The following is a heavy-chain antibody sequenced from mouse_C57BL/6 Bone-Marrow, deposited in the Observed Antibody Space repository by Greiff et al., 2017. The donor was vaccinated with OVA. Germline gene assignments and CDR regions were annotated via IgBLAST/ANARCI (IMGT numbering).Heavy chain of an antibody. Sequence: QVHVKQSGAELVRPGTSVKMSCKASGYTFTNYWIGWAKQRPGHGLEWIGDIYPGGGYTNYTEKFKGKATLTADKSSSTAYMQFSSLTSEDSAIYYWARGNDDDEGDWDFEVWGTGTTVTVAS. V-gene: IGHV1-63*01. J-gene: IGHJ1*03. D-gene: IGHD2-4*01. CDR1: GYTFTNYW. CDR2: IYPGGGYT. CDR3: ARGNDDDEGDWDFEV.